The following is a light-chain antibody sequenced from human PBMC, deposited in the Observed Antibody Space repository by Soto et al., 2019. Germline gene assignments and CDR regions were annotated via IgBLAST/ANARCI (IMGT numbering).Light chain of an antibody. CDR1: SSDVGGYNY. CDR2: DVT. Sequence: QSALPQPASGSGSPGQSITISCTGTSSDVGGYNYVSWYQHHPGKAPKLIIYDVTNRPSEVSNPFSGSKSGNTASLTISGLQPEDEADYYCSSYTTSNTRQIVFGTGTKVTVL. J-gene: IGLJ1*01. CDR3: SSYTTSNTRQIV. V-gene: IGLV2-14*03.